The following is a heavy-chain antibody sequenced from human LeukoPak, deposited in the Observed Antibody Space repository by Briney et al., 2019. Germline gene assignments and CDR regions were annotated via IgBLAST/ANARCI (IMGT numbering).Heavy chain of an antibody. D-gene: IGHD6-6*01. CDR1: GGSISSHY. V-gene: IGHV4-4*09. Sequence: SETLSLTCTVYGGSISSHYWSWVWQPPGKGLEWIGYIYTSGYTNYNPSLRSRITISLDTSKNQFSLRLSSVTAADTAVYFCASSVIAARTAFDIWGQGTMVTVSS. CDR2: IYTSGYT. CDR3: ASSVIAARTAFDI. J-gene: IGHJ3*02.